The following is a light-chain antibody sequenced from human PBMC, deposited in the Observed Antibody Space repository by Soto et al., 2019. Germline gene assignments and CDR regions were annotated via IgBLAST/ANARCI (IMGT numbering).Light chain of an antibody. CDR1: SSDVGGYNY. J-gene: IGLJ1*01. V-gene: IGLV2-14*01. CDR3: SSYTSSTTSYV. Sequence: ALTQPASVSGSPGQSITISCTGTSSDVGGYNYVSWYQQHPGKAPKLMLFDVSGRPSGVSNRFSGSKSGNTASLTISGLQAEDEADYYCSSYTSSTTSYVFGTGTKVTVL. CDR2: DVS.